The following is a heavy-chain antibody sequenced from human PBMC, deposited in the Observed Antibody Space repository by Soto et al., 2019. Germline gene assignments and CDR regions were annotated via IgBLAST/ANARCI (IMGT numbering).Heavy chain of an antibody. V-gene: IGHV1-8*01. D-gene: IGHD5-18*01. J-gene: IGHJ6*02. CDR2: MNPNSGNT. CDR1: GYTFTNYD. CDR3: ARATSDTTLVDFYYYGMDV. Sequence: QVQLVQSGAEVKKAGASVKVSCKASGYTFTNYDINWVRQATGQGLEWMGWMNPNSGNTGYTQKFQGRVTMTRSTSLTTAYMELSGLRSEDTAVYYCARATSDTTLVDFYYYGMDVWGQGTTVTVSS.